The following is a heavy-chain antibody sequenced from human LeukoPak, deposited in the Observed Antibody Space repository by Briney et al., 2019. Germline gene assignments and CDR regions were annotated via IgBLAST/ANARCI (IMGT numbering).Heavy chain of an antibody. CDR3: AKDKRIVVVPASWFDP. D-gene: IGHD2-2*01. CDR1: GFTFSSYA. V-gene: IGHV3-23*01. Sequence: GGSLRLSCAASGFTFSSYAMSWVRQAPGKGLEWVSAISGSGGSTYYADSVKGRFTISRDNSKNTLYLQMNSLRAEDTAVYYCAKDKRIVVVPASWFDPWGQGTLVTVSS. CDR2: ISGSGGST. J-gene: IGHJ5*02.